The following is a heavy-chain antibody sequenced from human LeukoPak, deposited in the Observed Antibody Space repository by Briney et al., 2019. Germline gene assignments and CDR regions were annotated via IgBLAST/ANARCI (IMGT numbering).Heavy chain of an antibody. CDR3: AKDSLGGRNYFDY. Sequence: PGRSLRLSCAASGFTFSIYGMHWVRQAPGKGLEWVAIISYDGSNKYYADSVKGRFTIYRDNSKNTLYLQMNSLRAEDTAVYYCAKDSLGGRNYFDYWGQGTLVTVSS. CDR2: ISYDGSNK. D-gene: IGHD1-26*01. J-gene: IGHJ4*02. CDR1: GFTFSIYG. V-gene: IGHV3-30*18.